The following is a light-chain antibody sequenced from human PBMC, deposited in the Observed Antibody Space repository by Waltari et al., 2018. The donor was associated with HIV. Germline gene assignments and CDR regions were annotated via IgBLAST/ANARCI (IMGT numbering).Light chain of an antibody. Sequence: QSALTQPASVSGSPGQSVNRSCTGSNSAVGKYDFVSWYQHNPGQAPHLIIYDVNTRPSGVSLRFSGSKSGNTASLTISGLQAEDEANYYCCSYAGGPFVFGSGT. J-gene: IGLJ1*01. CDR1: NSAVGKYDF. CDR2: DVN. CDR3: CSYAGGPFV. V-gene: IGLV2-23*02.